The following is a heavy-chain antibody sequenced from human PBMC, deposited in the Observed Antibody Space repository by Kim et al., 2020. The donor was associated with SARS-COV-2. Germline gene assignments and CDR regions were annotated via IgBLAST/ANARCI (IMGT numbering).Heavy chain of an antibody. Sequence: GGSLRLSCAASGFTFSSYAMSWVRQAPGKGLEWVSAISGSGGSTYYADSVKGRFTISRDNSKNTLYLQMNSLRAEDTAVYYCAKDQKGGRYYGYFDYWGQGTLVTVSS. D-gene: IGHD4-17*01. V-gene: IGHV3-23*01. J-gene: IGHJ4*02. CDR2: ISGSGGST. CDR1: GFTFSSYA. CDR3: AKDQKGGRYYGYFDY.